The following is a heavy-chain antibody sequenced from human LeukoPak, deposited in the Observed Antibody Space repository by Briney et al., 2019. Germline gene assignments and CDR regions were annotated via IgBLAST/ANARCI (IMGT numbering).Heavy chain of an antibody. V-gene: IGHV4-59*01. Sequence: SETLSLTCTVSGGSISSYYWSWIRLPLGKGLEWIGYIYYSGSTNYNPSLKSRVTISVDTSKNQFSLKLSSVTAADTAVYYCARSTGIVATIDYWGQGTLVTVSS. J-gene: IGHJ4*02. CDR3: ARSTGIVATIDY. CDR1: GGSISSYY. CDR2: IYYSGST. D-gene: IGHD5-12*01.